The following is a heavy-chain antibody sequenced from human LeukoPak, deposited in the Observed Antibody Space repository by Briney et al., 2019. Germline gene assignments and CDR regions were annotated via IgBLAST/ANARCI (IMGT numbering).Heavy chain of an antibody. V-gene: IGHV1-46*01. CDR3: ARDRRPELTGHSDAFDI. D-gene: IGHD7-27*01. CDR1: GYTFTSYY. CDR2: INPSGGST. J-gene: IGHJ3*02. Sequence: EASVKVSCKASGYTFTSYYMHWVRQAPGQGLEWMGIINPSGGSTSYAQKFQGRVTMTRDTSTSTVYMELSSLRSEDTAVYYCARDRRPELTGHSDAFDIWGQGTMVTVSS.